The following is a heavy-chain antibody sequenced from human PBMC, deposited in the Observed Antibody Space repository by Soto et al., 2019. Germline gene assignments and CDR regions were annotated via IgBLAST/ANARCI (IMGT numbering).Heavy chain of an antibody. D-gene: IGHD3-16*02. CDR1: GGSISSGDYY. J-gene: IGHJ4*02. CDR3: ARDLAWNGGYTHPHYDY. CDR2: IYYSGST. Sequence: PSETLSLTCTVSGGSISSGDYYWSWILHPPGKGLEWIGYIYYSGSTYYNPSLKSRVTISVDTSKNQFSLKLSSVTAADTAVYYCARDLAWNGGYTHPHYDYWGQGTLVTVSS. V-gene: IGHV4-30-4*01.